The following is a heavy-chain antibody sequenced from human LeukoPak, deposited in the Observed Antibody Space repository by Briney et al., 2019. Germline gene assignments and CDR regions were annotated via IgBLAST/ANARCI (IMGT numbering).Heavy chain of an antibody. CDR1: GFTFSSYW. Sequence: GGSLRLSCAASGFTFSSYWMSWVRQAPGKGLAWVANIKQDGSEKYYVDSVKGRFTISRDNAKNSLYLQMNSLRAEDTAVYYCARDGASEWEWLLHGSDHAFDIWGQGTMVTVSS. J-gene: IGHJ3*02. CDR2: IKQDGSEK. D-gene: IGHD3-3*01. CDR3: ARDGASEWEWLLHGSDHAFDI. V-gene: IGHV3-7*03.